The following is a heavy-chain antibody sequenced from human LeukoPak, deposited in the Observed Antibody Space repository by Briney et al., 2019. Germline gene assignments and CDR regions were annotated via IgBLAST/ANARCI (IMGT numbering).Heavy chain of an antibody. CDR1: GNTFSGYY. D-gene: IGHD1-26*01. V-gene: IGHV1-2*02. CDR3: ARVPKSGSGSYQYNLFDY. J-gene: IGHJ4*02. CDR2: INPNSGGT. Sequence: ASVKVSCKASGNTFSGYYIHWVRQAPGQGLEWMGWINPNSGGTNYAQKFQGRVTMTRDTSISTAYMELSRLRSDDTAVYYCARVPKSGSGSYQYNLFDYWGQGTLVTVSS.